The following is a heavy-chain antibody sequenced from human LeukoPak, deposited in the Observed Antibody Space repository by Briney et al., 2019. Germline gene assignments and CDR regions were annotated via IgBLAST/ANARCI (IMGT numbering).Heavy chain of an antibody. CDR3: AKDRNVLLWFGELLSPNPTWFDP. D-gene: IGHD3-10*01. CDR1: GFTFSSYG. V-gene: IGHV3-30*18. J-gene: IGHJ5*02. Sequence: GGSLRLSCAASGFTFSSYGMHWVRQAPGKGLEWVAVISYDGSNKYYADSVKGRFTISRDNSKNTLYLQMNSLRAEDTAVYYCAKDRNVLLWFGELLSPNPTWFDPWGQGTLVTVSS. CDR2: ISYDGSNK.